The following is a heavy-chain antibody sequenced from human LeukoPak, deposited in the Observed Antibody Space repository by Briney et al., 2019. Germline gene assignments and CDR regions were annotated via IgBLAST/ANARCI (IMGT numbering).Heavy chain of an antibody. CDR3: ARGENPYDY. J-gene: IGHJ4*02. Sequence: ASVKDSCKTSGYTFIYYVISWVRQAPGQGLEWMGWINAYNGNTNDAQKFQGRVTMTTDTSTSTAYMELRSLRSDDTAVYYCARGENPYDYWGQGTLVSVSS. CDR1: GYTFIYYV. CDR2: INAYNGNT. D-gene: IGHD1-26*01. V-gene: IGHV1-18*01.